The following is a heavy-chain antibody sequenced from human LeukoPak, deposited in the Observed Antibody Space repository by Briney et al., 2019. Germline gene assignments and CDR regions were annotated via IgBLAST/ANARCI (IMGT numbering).Heavy chain of an antibody. J-gene: IGHJ4*02. Sequence: SETLSLTCTVSGASISPYYWSWIRQTPGKGLELIGHIYYTGITNYNTSLKSRVTISVDTSKKQFSLKLSSVTAADTAVYYCARVLYDPVRKGGKFDYWGQGTLVTVSS. V-gene: IGHV4-59*12. CDR2: IYYTGIT. CDR3: ARVLYDPVRKGGKFDY. CDR1: GASISPYY. D-gene: IGHD1-14*01.